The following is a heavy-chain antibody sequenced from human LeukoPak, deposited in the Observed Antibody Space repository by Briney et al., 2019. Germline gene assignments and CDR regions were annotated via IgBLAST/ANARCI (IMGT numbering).Heavy chain of an antibody. J-gene: IGHJ3*02. V-gene: IGHV3-23*01. CDR2: ISGSGGST. D-gene: IGHD3-10*01. Sequence: PGGSLRLSCAASGFTFSSYGMTWVRQAPGKGLEWVSAISGSGGSTHYADSVKGRSTISRDNSKNTLYLQMYSLRAEDTAVYYCAKDGLAGSDRYHDATDIWGQGTVVTVSS. CDR1: GFTFSSYG. CDR3: AKDGLAGSDRYHDATDI.